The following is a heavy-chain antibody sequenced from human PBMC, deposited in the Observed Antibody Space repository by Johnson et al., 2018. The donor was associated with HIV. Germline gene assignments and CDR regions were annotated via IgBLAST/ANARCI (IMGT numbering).Heavy chain of an antibody. V-gene: IGHV3-33*01. J-gene: IGHJ3*02. Sequence: QVQLVESGGGVVQPGRSLRLSCAASGFTFSNYGMHWVRQAPGKGLEWVAVIWYDGTNKYYADSVKGRFTISRDNSKNSLYLQMNSLRAEDTAVYYCARGGSSTSLDAFDSWGQGTMVTVSS. D-gene: IGHD2-2*01. CDR3: ARGGSSTSLDAFDS. CDR1: GFTFSNYG. CDR2: IWYDGTNK.